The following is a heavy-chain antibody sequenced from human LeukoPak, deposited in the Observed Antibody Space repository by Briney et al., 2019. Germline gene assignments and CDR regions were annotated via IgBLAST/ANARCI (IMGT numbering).Heavy chain of an antibody. J-gene: IGHJ4*02. V-gene: IGHV3-30*18. CDR1: GFTFSSYG. D-gene: IGHD3-16*01. Sequence: GRSLRLSCAASGFTFSSYGMHWVRQAPGKGLEWVAVISYDGSNKYYADSVKGRFTISRDNSKNTLYLQMNSLRAEDTAVYYCANGGGGTNDYWGQGTLVTVSS. CDR3: ANGGGGTNDY. CDR2: ISYDGSNK.